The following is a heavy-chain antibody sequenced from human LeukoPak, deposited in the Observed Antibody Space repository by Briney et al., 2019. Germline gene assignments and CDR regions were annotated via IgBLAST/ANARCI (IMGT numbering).Heavy chain of an antibody. CDR3: ARGRKEDYFDY. CDR2: ISSSSSYI. J-gene: IGHJ4*02. V-gene: IGHV3-21*01. CDR1: GFTFSSYS. Sequence: GSLRLSCAASGFTFSSYSMNWVRQAPGKGLEWVSSISSSSSYIYYADSVKGRFTISRDNAKNSLYLQMNSLRAEDTAVYYCARGRKEDYFDYWGQGTLVTVSS.